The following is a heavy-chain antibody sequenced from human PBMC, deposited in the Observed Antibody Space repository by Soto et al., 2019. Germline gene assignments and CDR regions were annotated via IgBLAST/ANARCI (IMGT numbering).Heavy chain of an antibody. V-gene: IGHV4-59*01. CDR2: IYYSGST. CDR1: GGSISSYY. J-gene: IGHJ4*02. Sequence: QVQLQESGPGLVKPSETLSLTCTVSGGSISSYYWSWIRQPPGKGLEWIGYIYYSGSTNYNPSLTSRVTISVDTSKNQFSLKLSSVTAADTAVYYCARSKLRGYSYGRVFDYWGQGTLVTVSS. CDR3: ARSKLRGYSYGRVFDY. D-gene: IGHD5-18*01.